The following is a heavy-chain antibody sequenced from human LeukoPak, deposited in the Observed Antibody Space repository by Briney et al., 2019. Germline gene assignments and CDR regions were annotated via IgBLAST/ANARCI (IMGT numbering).Heavy chain of an antibody. CDR3: ARVPYRWGRVADY. D-gene: IGHD3-16*01. J-gene: IGHJ4*02. CDR1: GGSISSGGFY. CDR2: IYTSGRT. Sequence: TSETLSLTCTVSGGSISSGGFYWSWIRQPAGKGLEWIGLIYTSGRTYYNSSLKSRVTISVDTSKNQFSLKLNSVTAADTAVYYCARVPYRWGRVADYWAREPWSPSP. V-gene: IGHV4-61*02.